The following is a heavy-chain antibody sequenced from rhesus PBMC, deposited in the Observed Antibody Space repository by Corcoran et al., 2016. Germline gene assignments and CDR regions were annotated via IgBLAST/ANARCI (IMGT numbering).Heavy chain of an antibody. J-gene: IGHJ4*01. Sequence: QLQLQESGPGLVKPSETLSVTCAVSGGPISSSYWSWIRQAPGQGLEWIGYIYGSGSSTNYNPSLNSRVTLSVDTSKSQLSLKLSSVTTADTAVYYCARDPSFDYWGQGVLVTVSS. CDR2: IYGSGSST. CDR1: GGPISSSY. V-gene: IGHV4-169*02. CDR3: ARDPSFDY.